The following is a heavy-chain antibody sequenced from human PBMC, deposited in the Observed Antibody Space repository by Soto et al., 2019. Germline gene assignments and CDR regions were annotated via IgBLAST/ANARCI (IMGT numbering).Heavy chain of an antibody. Sequence: GGSLRLSCAASGFTFSSYGMHWVRQAPGKGLEWVAVISYDGSNKYYADSVKGRFTISRDNSKNTLYLQMNSLRAEDTAVYYCAKDTVDSSAFDIWGQGTMVTVSS. D-gene: IGHD3-22*01. CDR3: AKDTVDSSAFDI. V-gene: IGHV3-30*18. CDR1: GFTFSSYG. CDR2: ISYDGSNK. J-gene: IGHJ3*02.